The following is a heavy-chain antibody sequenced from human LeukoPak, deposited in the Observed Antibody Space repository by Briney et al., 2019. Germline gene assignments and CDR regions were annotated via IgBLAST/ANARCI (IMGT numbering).Heavy chain of an antibody. CDR1: GFTFSSYW. CDR2: IKQDGSEK. Sequence: GGSLRLSCAASGFTFSSYWMSWVRQAPGKGLEWVANIKQDGSEKYYVDSVKGRFTISRDNAKNSLYLQMNSLRAEDTAVYYCAKDLPAIAAAGIRTNGMDVWGQGTTVTVSS. J-gene: IGHJ6*02. CDR3: AKDLPAIAAAGIRTNGMDV. D-gene: IGHD6-13*01. V-gene: IGHV3-7*01.